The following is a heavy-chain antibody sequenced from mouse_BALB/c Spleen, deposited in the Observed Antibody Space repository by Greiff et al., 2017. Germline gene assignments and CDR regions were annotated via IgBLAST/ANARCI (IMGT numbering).Heavy chain of an antibody. CDR3: ARRRAYYYGSSYGAMDY. J-gene: IGHJ4*01. D-gene: IGHD1-1*01. Sequence: VQLVESGAELMKPGASVKISCKATGYTFSSYWIEWVKQRPGHGLEWIGEILPGSGSTNYNEKFKGKATFTADTSSNTAYMQLSSLTSEDSAVYYCARRRAYYYGSSYGAMDYWGQGTSVTVSS. CDR1: GYTFSSYW. V-gene: IGHV1-9*01. CDR2: ILPGSGST.